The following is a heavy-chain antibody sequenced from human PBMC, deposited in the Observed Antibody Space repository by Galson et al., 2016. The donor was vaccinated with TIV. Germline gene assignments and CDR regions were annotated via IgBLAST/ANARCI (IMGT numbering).Heavy chain of an antibody. V-gene: IGHV6-1*01. J-gene: IGHJ6*02. Sequence: CAISGDSVSGNTAAWNWVRRSPSRGLEWLGRTYYTSKWNTDYAVSVKGRIIIRPDTSMNQVSLQLSSVIPDDTAVYYCSRGNWNYGMGGAMDVWGRGTTVTV. CDR2: TYYTSKWNT. CDR3: SRGNWNYGMGGAMDV. CDR1: GDSVSGNTAA. D-gene: IGHD1-7*01.